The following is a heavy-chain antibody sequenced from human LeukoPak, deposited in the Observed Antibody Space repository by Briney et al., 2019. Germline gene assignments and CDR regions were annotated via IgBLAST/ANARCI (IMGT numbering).Heavy chain of an antibody. Sequence: ASVKVSCKASGGTFSSYAISWVRQAPGQGLEWMGRIIPILGIANYAQRFQGRVAITADKSTSTAYMELSSLRSEDTAVYYCARSYYDTSVYNDYWGQGTLVTVSS. CDR3: ARSYYDTSVYNDY. J-gene: IGHJ4*02. D-gene: IGHD3-22*01. V-gene: IGHV1-69*04. CDR1: GGTFSSYA. CDR2: IIPILGIA.